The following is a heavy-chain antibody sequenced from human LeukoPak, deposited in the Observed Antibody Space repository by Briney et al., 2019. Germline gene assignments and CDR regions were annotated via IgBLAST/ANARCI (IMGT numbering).Heavy chain of an antibody. CDR2: INPDGSST. V-gene: IGHV3-74*01. CDR1: GFTFRNYW. Sequence: PGGSLRLSCVASGFTFRNYWMYWVRQAPGKGLVWLSRINPDGSSTTYADSVKGRLTISRDNAKNSLYLQMNSLRAEDTAVYYCARDESYYYDSSGRGYYMDVWGKGTTVTISS. CDR3: ARDESYYYDSSGRGYYMDV. D-gene: IGHD3-22*01. J-gene: IGHJ6*03.